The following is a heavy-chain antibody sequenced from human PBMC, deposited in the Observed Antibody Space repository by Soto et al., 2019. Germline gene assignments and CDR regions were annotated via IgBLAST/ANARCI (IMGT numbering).Heavy chain of an antibody. D-gene: IGHD3-10*01. CDR1: GESFSGHI. CDR3: PRGLIRGGHYAGGGYSFDS. V-gene: IGHV4-34*01. CDR2: INHSGSA. J-gene: IGHJ4*02. Sequence: SETLSLTCAVYGESFSGHIWTWIRQTPGKGLQWIGQINHSGSASYNPSLKSRVTISVHTSTSQFSLELSSVTAADTAVYYCPRGLIRGGHYAGGGYSFDSWGEGTRVTVSP.